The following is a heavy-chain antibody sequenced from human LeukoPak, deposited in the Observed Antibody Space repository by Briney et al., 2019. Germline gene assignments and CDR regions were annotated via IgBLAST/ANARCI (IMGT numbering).Heavy chain of an antibody. CDR2: IYHSGST. D-gene: IGHD6-13*01. V-gene: IGHV4-38-2*01. CDR1: GYSISSGYS. CDR3: ARHGPESSSWPNWFDP. J-gene: IGHJ5*02. Sequence: SETLSLTCAVFGYSISSGYSWGWIRQPPGKGLEWIGSIYHSGSTYYNPSLKSRVTFSVDTSKNQFSLKLSSVTAADTAVYYCARHGPESSSWPNWFDPWGQGTLVTVSS.